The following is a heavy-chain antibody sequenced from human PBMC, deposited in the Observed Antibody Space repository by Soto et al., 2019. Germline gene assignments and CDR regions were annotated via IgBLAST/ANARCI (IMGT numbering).Heavy chain of an antibody. D-gene: IGHD3-3*01. Sequence: PLGSLRLSCAVSGFPFDSYSMSWVRQAPGQGLEWLASLSSGSFYIFHADSIRGRFTISRDDAKNLLFLQMNSLTIEDTATYYCAREANTIYAPHGLDVWGQGTAVTVSS. CDR3: AREANTIYAPHGLDV. J-gene: IGHJ6*02. CDR2: LSSGSFYI. CDR1: GFPFDSYS. V-gene: IGHV3-21*01.